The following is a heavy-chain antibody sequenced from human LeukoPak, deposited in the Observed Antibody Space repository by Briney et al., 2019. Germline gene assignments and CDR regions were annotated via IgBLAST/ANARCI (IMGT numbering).Heavy chain of an antibody. CDR2: MYYSGST. Sequence: KSSETLSLTCTVSGGSISSGDYYWSWIRQPPGKGLEWIGYMYYSGSTYYNPSLKSRATISVDTSKNQFSLKLTSVTAADTAVYYCARPYYYDSRVDPWAREPWSPSPQ. V-gene: IGHV4-30-4*01. D-gene: IGHD3-22*01. CDR3: ARPYYYDSRVDP. J-gene: IGHJ5*02. CDR1: GGSISSGDYY.